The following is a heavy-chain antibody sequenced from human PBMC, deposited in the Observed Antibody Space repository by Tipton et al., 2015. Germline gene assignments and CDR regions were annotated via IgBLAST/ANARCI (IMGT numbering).Heavy chain of an antibody. CDR2: ISDSGTT. CDR3: ARIRGRYVMDS. D-gene: IGHD3-16*01. CDR1: GGSMSSYS. J-gene: IGHJ4*02. V-gene: IGHV4-59*12. Sequence: LRLSCTVAGGSMSSYSWSWIRQSPGKGLEWIGYISDSGTTNYNPSLKSRVTISVDSSTNQFFLILSSVTAADTAVYYCARIRGRYVMDSWGQGSLVSVSS.